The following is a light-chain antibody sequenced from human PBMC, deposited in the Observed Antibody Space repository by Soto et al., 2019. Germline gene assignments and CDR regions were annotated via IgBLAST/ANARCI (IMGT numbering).Light chain of an antibody. J-gene: IGKJ1*01. CDR2: ASS. Sequence: AIQMTQSPSSLSASVGDRVTITCRASQGIRNDLAWYQQRPGKAPNLLIYASSNLQSGVPSRFRGSGSGTDFTLTISSLHPDDFATYYCLQDYAYPRTFGQGTKVDIK. CDR3: LQDYAYPRT. V-gene: IGKV1-6*01. CDR1: QGIRND.